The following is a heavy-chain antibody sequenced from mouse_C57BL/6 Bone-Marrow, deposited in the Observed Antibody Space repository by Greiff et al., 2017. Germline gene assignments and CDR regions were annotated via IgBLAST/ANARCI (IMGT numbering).Heavy chain of an antibody. Sequence: QVQLQQPGAELVKPGASVKLSCKASGYTFTSYWMQWVKQRPGQGLEWIGEIDPSDSYTNYNQKFKGKATLTVDTSSSTAYMQLSSLTSEDSAVYYCARDYYDYAMDYWGQGTSVTVSS. D-gene: IGHD2-1*01. CDR3: ARDYYDYAMDY. CDR1: GYTFTSYW. J-gene: IGHJ4*01. V-gene: IGHV1-50*01. CDR2: IDPSDSYT.